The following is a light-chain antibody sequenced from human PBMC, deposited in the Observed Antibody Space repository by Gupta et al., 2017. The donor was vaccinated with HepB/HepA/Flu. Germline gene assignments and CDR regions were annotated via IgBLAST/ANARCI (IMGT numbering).Light chain of an antibody. CDR3: QQYGSSSPNT. V-gene: IGKV3-20*01. J-gene: IGKJ2*01. Sequence: SPGTLTLYPGERATLSCRASQSISSNYLAWYQQKPGQAPRLLIYGASSRATGIPDRFSGSGSGTEFTLTISRLQPEDFAVYYCQQYGSSSPNTFGQGTKLEIK. CDR2: GAS. CDR1: QSISSNY.